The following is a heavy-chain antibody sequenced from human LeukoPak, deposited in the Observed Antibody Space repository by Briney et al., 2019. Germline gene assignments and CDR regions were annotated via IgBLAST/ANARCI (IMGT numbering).Heavy chain of an antibody. V-gene: IGHV1-2*02. J-gene: IGHJ4*02. CDR1: GYTFTGYY. D-gene: IGHD2-2*01. CDR3: ARDLGSRGLQPIVVVPAALGL. CDR2: INPNSGGT. Sequence: ASVKVSCKASGYTFTGYYMHWVRQAPGQGLEWMGWINPNSGGTNYAQKFQGRVTMTRDTSISTAYMELSSLRSEDTAVYYCARDLGSRGLQPIVVVPAALGLWGQGTLVTVSS.